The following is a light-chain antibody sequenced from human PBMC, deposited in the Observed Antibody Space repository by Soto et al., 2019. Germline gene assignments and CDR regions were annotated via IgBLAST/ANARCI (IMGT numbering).Light chain of an antibody. Sequence: DIQMTQSPSTLSASVGDRVTITCRASQSVTDWLAWYQQKPGKAPNLLIYDASRLQSGIPSRFSGSGSGTEFTLTISSLQPDDFATFYCQQYLGTFGQGTKVEIK. V-gene: IGKV1-5*01. CDR1: QSVTDW. CDR3: QQYLGT. J-gene: IGKJ1*01. CDR2: DAS.